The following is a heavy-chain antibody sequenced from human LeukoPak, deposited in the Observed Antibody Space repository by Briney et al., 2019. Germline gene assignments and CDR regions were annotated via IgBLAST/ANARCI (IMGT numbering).Heavy chain of an antibody. V-gene: IGHV4-59*01. CDR1: GASISFYY. D-gene: IGHD3-3*01. CDR3: ASRSSIWSGYQDTLYYFDS. CDR2: IYYSGST. Sequence: PSETLSLTCTVSGASISFYYWSWIRQPPGKGLEWIGYIYYSGSTNYNPSLKSRVTISVDTSKNQLSLKLSSVTAADTAVYYCASRSSIWSGYQDTLYYFDSWGQGTLVTVSS. J-gene: IGHJ4*02.